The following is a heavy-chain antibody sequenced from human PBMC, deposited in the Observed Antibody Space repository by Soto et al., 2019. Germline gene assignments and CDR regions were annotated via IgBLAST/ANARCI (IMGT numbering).Heavy chain of an antibody. D-gene: IGHD2-15*01. CDR2: IYYSGNT. Sequence: QVQLQESGPGLVKPSQTLSLTCTVSGGSISSGGYYWSWIRQPPGKGLEWIGYIYYSGNTNYNPSLKSRVTISVDTSKNQFSLKLTSVTAADTAVYYCARRTERGSNWYDPWGQGTLVTVSS. V-gene: IGHV4-61*08. CDR3: ARRTERGSNWYDP. CDR1: GGSISSGGYY. J-gene: IGHJ5*02.